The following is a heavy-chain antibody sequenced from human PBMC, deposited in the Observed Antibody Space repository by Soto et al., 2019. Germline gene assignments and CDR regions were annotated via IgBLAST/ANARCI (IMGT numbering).Heavy chain of an antibody. D-gene: IGHD3-10*01. V-gene: IGHV4-31*03. J-gene: IGHJ6*02. CDR3: ATDEYFGSEISLYYYAMDV. Sequence: QVQLQESGPGLVKPSQTLSLSCTVSGASISIGGYFWSWIRQHPGKGLEWIGHIYYNGSTYYNPSLKSRVTISVDTSKNQFSLRLTSVTAADTAVYFCATDEYFGSEISLYYYAMDVWGQGTTVTVSS. CDR1: GASISIGGYF. CDR2: IYYNGST.